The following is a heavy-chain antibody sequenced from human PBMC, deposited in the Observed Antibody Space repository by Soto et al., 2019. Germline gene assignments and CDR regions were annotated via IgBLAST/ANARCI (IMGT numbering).Heavy chain of an antibody. Sequence: QEHLQQWGAGLLKPSETLSLTCTVYGESVSGFYWSRIRQPPGKGLEWIGEINHRGSTTYNPSLNRRVTISVHTSQDQLTLNLASVAAAHTPVYYWARGRRAHHNFTTGYRYFMDVWGKANRVTVSS. CDR1: GESVSGFY. V-gene: IGHV4-34*01. CDR3: ARGRRAHHNFTTGYRYFMDV. D-gene: IGHD3-9*01. CDR2: INHRGST. J-gene: IGHJ6*03.